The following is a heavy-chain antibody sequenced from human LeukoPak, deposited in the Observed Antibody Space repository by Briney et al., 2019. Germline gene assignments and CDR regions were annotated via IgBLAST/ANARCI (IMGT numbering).Heavy chain of an antibody. CDR1: GFTFSNYA. D-gene: IGHD2-8*02. CDR3: ARDDGGVRLFDY. V-gene: IGHV3-74*01. J-gene: IGHJ4*02. CDR2: INSDGTST. Sequence: PGGSLRLSCAASGFTFSNYAMTWVRQAPGKGLVWVSRINSDGTSTNYADSVKGRFTISRDNAKNTLYLQMNSLRAEDTAVYYCARDDGGVRLFDYWGQGTLVTVSS.